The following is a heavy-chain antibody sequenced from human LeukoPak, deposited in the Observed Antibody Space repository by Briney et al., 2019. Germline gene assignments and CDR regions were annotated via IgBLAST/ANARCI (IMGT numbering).Heavy chain of an antibody. CDR3: ARCTSSRGSDL. CDR2: IGQHGSDK. CDR1: EFTFNNYW. D-gene: IGHD2-8*01. J-gene: IGHJ5*02. Sequence: GGSLRLSCAVSEFTFNNYWMRWFRQAPGKGLEWVASIGQHGSDKYHVDSVKGRFTISRDNSKNSLYLQMNSLRGEDTAVYYCARCTSSRGSDLWGQGTLVSVSS. V-gene: IGHV3-7*01.